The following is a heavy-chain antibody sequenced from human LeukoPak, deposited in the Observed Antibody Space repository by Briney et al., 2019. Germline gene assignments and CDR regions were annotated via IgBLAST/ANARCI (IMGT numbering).Heavy chain of an antibody. D-gene: IGHD3-9*01. CDR3: ARATIFGWFDP. J-gene: IGHJ5*02. CDR1: GFTFSSYS. V-gene: IGHV3-21*01. CDR2: ISSSSSYI. Sequence: GGSLRLPCAASGFTFSSYSMNWVRQAPGKGLEWVSSISSSSSYIYYADSVKGRFTISRDNAKISLYLQMNSLRAEDTAVYCCARATIFGWFDPWGQGTLVTVSS.